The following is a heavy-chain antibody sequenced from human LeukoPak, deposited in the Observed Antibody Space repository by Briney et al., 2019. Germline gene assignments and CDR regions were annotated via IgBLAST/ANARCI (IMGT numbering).Heavy chain of an antibody. CDR1: GGSISSSSYY. Sequence: SETLSLTCTVSGGSISSSSYYWGWIRQPPGKGLEWIGSIYYSGSTYYNPSLKSRVTISVDTSQNQFSLKLSSVTAADTAVYYCARLSRIAVAGDYWGQGTLVTVSS. CDR3: ARLSRIAVAGDY. J-gene: IGHJ4*02. CDR2: IYYSGST. D-gene: IGHD6-19*01. V-gene: IGHV4-39*01.